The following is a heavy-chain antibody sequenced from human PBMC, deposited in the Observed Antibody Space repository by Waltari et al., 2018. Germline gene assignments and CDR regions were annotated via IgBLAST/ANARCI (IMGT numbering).Heavy chain of an antibody. V-gene: IGHV1-8*03. CDR1: GYTFTSYD. CDR2: MNPNSGTT. J-gene: IGHJ6*02. Sequence: QVQLVQSGAEVKKPGASVKVSCKASGYTFTSYDINWVRQATGQGLEWMGWMNPNSGTTGYAQKFQGRVTITRNTSISTAYMELSSLRSEDTAVYYCATLRGAVTTGYYGMDVWGQGTTVTVSS. D-gene: IGHD4-17*01. CDR3: ATLRGAVTTGYYGMDV.